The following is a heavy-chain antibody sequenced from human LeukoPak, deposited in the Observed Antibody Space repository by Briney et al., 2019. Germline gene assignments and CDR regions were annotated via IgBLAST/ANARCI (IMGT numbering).Heavy chain of an antibody. V-gene: IGHV4-4*09. CDR1: GGSISSYY. J-gene: IGHJ4*02. CDR2: IYTSGST. CDR3: ARVRTGTTVTFPYYFDY. D-gene: IGHD4-17*01. Sequence: PSETLSLTCTVSGGSISSYYWSWIRQPQGKGLEWIGYIYTSGSTNYNPSLKSRVTISVDTSKNQFSLKLSSVTAADTAVYYCARVRTGTTVTFPYYFDYWGQGTLVTVSS.